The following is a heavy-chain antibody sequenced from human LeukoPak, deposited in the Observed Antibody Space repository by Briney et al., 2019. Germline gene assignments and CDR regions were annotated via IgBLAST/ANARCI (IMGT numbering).Heavy chain of an antibody. V-gene: IGHV6-1*01. CDR3: ARAFFVVVPAAMTEYYFDY. Sequence: SQTLSLTCAISGDSASSNSAAWNWIRQSPSRGLEWLGRTYYRSKWYNDYAVSVKSRITINPDTSKNQFSLQLNSVTPEDTAVYYCARAFFVVVPAAMTEYYFDYWGQGTLVTVSS. CDR2: TYYRSKWYN. D-gene: IGHD2-2*01. J-gene: IGHJ4*02. CDR1: GDSASSNSAA.